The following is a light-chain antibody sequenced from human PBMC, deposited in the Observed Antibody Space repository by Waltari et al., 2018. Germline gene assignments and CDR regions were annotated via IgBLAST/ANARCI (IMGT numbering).Light chain of an antibody. CDR3: QSYDIITVV. J-gene: IGLJ2*01. CDR1: GGSIANNF. V-gene: IGLV6-57*03. Sequence: NFMLTRPHSVSGSPGKTVTISCTRSGGSIANNFVQWYQQRPASAPTTVIYENDQRPSWVPDRFSGSIDSSSNSASLTISGLKTEDEADYYCQSYDIITVVFGGGTKLTVL. CDR2: END.